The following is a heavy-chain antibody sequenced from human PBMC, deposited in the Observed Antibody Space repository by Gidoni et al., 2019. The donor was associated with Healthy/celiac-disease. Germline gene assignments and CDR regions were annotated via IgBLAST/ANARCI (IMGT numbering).Heavy chain of an antibody. CDR2: SNHSGST. Sequence: QVQLQQWGAGLLKPSETLSLTCAVYGGSFSGYYWSWIRQPPGKGLEWIGESNHSGSTNSNPSLKSRVTISVDTSKNQFSLKLSVTAADTAVYYCARGFPSIAARFFDYWGQGTLVTVSS. V-gene: IGHV4-34*01. CDR3: ARGFPSIAARFFDY. J-gene: IGHJ4*02. D-gene: IGHD6-6*01. CDR1: GGSFSGYY.